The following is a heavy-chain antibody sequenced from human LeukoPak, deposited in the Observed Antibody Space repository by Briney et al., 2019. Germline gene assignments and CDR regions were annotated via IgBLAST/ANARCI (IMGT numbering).Heavy chain of an antibody. CDR3: ARRGYSYGSAYYYYYYMDV. CDR2: INPSGGST. J-gene: IGHJ6*03. D-gene: IGHD5-18*01. Sequence: GASVKVSCKSSGYIFTDYGISWVRQAPGQGLEWMGIINPSGGSTSYAQKFQGRVTMTRDMSTSTVYMELSSLRSEDTAVYYCARRGYSYGSAYYYYYYMDVWGKGTTVTVSS. V-gene: IGHV1-46*01. CDR1: GYIFTDYG.